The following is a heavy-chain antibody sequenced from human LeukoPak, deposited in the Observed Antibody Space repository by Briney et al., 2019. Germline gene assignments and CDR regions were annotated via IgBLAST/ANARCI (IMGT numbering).Heavy chain of an antibody. J-gene: IGHJ4*02. V-gene: IGHV1-3*01. CDR3: ARAPWELLRSFDY. Sequence: ASVKVSCKASGYTFTSYAMHWVRQAPGQRLEWMGWINAGNGNTKYSQKFQGRVTITRDTSASTAYMELSSLRSEDTAVYYCARAPWELLRSFDYWGQGTLVTVSS. CDR2: INAGNGNT. D-gene: IGHD1-26*01. CDR1: GYTFTSYA.